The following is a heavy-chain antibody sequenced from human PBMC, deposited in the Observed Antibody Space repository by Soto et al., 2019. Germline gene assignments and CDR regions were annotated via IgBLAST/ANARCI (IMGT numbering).Heavy chain of an antibody. J-gene: IGHJ4*02. CDR1: GFTFSSQW. CDR3: ATWRGGYTYGLDH. V-gene: IGHV3-74*01. CDR2: ILNDGTTT. Sequence: EVQLVESGGGLVQPGGSLRLSCTASGFTFSSQWLHWVRQAPGKGLMWISRILNDGTTTNYADSVKGRFTVSRDNAKKTMSLQMNNLRAEDTAVYYCATWRGGYTYGLDHWGQGPPFTVSS. D-gene: IGHD5-18*01.